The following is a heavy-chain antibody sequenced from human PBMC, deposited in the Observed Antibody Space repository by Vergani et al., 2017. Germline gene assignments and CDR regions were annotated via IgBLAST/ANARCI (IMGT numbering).Heavy chain of an antibody. CDR2: INPNSGGT. D-gene: IGHD2-21*02. J-gene: IGHJ6*02. V-gene: IGHV1-2*02. Sequence: QVQLVQSGAEVKKPGASVKVSCKGSGYTFSGYYIQWVRQAPGQGLEWMGWINPNSGGTNYAQKFQGRVIMTRDTSISTAYMELTSLRSQDTAVYYCARDPRGYGGDPEDYYYGMDVWGQGTTVTVSS. CDR3: ARDPRGYGGDPEDYYYGMDV. CDR1: GYTFSGYY.